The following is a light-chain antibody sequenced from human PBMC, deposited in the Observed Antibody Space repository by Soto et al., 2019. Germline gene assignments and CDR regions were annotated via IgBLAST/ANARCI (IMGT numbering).Light chain of an antibody. V-gene: IGKV1-39*01. CDR2: AAS. J-gene: IGKJ4*01. CDR1: QSISSY. Sequence: DIQMTQSPSSLSASVGDRVTITCRASQSISSYLNWFQQKPGKAPKLLIYAASSLQSGVPSRFSGSGSGTDFTLTISSLQPEDFATYYCQQSYNTLRITFGGGTKVEIK. CDR3: QQSYNTLRIT.